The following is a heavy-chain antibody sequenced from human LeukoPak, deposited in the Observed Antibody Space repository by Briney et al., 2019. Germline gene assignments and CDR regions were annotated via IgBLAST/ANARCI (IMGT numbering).Heavy chain of an antibody. J-gene: IGHJ5*02. Sequence: PGGSLRLSCAASGFTFSSYSMNWVRQAPGKGLEWVSSISSSSSYIYYADSVKGRFTISRDNAKNSLYLQMNSLRAEDTAVYYCARDGGYSYGYDWFDPWGQGTLVTASS. V-gene: IGHV3-21*01. CDR2: ISSSSSYI. CDR1: GFTFSSYS. CDR3: ARDGGYSYGYDWFDP. D-gene: IGHD5-18*01.